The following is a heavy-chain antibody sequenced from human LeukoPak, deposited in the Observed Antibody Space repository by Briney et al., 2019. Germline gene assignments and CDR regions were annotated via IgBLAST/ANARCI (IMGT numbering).Heavy chain of an antibody. Sequence: SETLSLTCAVSGYPISSSYYYWGWIRQPPGKGLEWIGTLSHSGSTNFNPSLKSRVTISVDTSKNQFSLNLTSVTAADTAVYYCARRWTYFDYWGQGTLVTVSS. CDR2: LSHSGST. CDR3: ARRWTYFDY. V-gene: IGHV4-38-2*01. CDR1: GYPISSSYYY. J-gene: IGHJ4*02. D-gene: IGHD1-1*01.